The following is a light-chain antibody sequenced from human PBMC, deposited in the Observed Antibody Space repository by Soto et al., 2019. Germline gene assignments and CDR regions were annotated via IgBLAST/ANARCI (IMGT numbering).Light chain of an antibody. V-gene: IGKV3-15*01. CDR3: QQYNNWPIT. CDR2: DAS. CDR1: QSVSGD. Sequence: EIVLTQSPATLSVSPGERATLSCRASQSVSGDLAWYHHNPGQAPRLLIYDASTRALDTPARFAGSGAGTEFTLTISSLQSEDFAVYFCQQYNNWPITFGQGTRLEIK. J-gene: IGKJ5*01.